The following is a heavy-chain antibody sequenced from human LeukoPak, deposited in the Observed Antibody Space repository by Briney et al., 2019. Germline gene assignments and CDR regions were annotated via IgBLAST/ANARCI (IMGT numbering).Heavy chain of an antibody. CDR2: IRYDGSNK. J-gene: IGHJ4*02. D-gene: IGHD3-22*01. CDR3: AKDFSVYYYDSRVLDY. V-gene: IGHV3-30*02. Sequence: GGSLRLSCAASGFTFRSYGMHWVRQAPGKGLEWVAFIRYDGSNKYCTDSVKGRFTIPRDNSKNTLYLQMNSLRAEDTAVYYCAKDFSVYYYDSRVLDYWGQGTLVTVSS. CDR1: GFTFRSYG.